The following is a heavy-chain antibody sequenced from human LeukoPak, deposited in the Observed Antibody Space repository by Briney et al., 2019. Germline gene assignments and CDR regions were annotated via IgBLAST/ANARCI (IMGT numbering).Heavy chain of an antibody. CDR3: AKDRERYGSGSYYIVEYYYYGMDV. J-gene: IGHJ6*02. Sequence: GGSLRLSCAASGFTFSSYSMNWVRQAPGKGLEWVSAISGSGGSTYYADSVKGRFTISRDNSKNTLYLQMNSLRAEDTAVYYCAKDRERYGSGSYYIVEYYYYGMDVWGQGTTVTVSS. V-gene: IGHV3-23*01. CDR1: GFTFSSYS. CDR2: ISGSGGST. D-gene: IGHD3-10*01.